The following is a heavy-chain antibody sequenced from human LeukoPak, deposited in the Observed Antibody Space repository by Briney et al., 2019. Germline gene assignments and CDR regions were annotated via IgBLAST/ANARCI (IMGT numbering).Heavy chain of an antibody. Sequence: SETLSLTCAVYGGSFSGYYWSWIRQPPGKGLEWIGEINHSGSTNYNPSLKSRVTISVDTSKNQFSLKLSSVTAADTAVYYCARGRRAVAGKGWGYYYYYMDVWGKGTTVTVPS. J-gene: IGHJ6*03. D-gene: IGHD6-19*01. CDR1: GGSFSGYY. CDR2: INHSGST. V-gene: IGHV4-34*01. CDR3: ARGRRAVAGKGWGYYYYYMDV.